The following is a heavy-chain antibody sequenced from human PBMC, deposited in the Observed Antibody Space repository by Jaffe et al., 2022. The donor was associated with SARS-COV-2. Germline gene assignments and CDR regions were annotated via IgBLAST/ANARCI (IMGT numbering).Heavy chain of an antibody. CDR3: ARESLRVAAGSDPFDY. Sequence: QVQLVQSGAEVKKPGASVKVSCKASGYSFTSYYMHWVRQAPGQGLEWMGIINPSGDSTNYAQRLQGRVTMTRDTSTRTVYMELSSLRSEDTAVYYCARESLRVAAGSDPFDYWGQGTLVTVSS. D-gene: IGHD6-13*01. V-gene: IGHV1-46*04. CDR1: GYSFTSYY. CDR2: INPSGDST. J-gene: IGHJ4*02.